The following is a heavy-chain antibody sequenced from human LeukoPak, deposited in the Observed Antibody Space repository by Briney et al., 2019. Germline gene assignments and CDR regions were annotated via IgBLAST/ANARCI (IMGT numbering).Heavy chain of an antibody. V-gene: IGHV3-9*01. CDR2: ISWNSGSI. CDR1: GFTFDDYA. J-gene: IGHJ4*02. CDR3: ARGPMTVITL. Sequence: GRSLRLSCAASGFTFDDYAMHWVRQAPGKGLEWVSGISWNSGSIGYADSVKGRFTISRDNAKNSLYLQMDSLRVEDTAVYYCARGPMTVITLGGQGTLVTVSS. D-gene: IGHD2/OR15-2a*01.